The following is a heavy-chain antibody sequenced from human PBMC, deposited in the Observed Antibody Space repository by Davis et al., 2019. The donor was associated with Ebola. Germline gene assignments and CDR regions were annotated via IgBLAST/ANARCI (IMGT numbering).Heavy chain of an antibody. V-gene: IGHV1-8*01. CDR1: GYTFTSYD. J-gene: IGHJ3*02. CDR3: AREETIFGQDRIMVAVVCAFDI. Sequence: ASVKVSCKASGYTFTSYDINWVRQATGQGLEWMGWMNPNSGNTGYAQKFQGRVTMTMNTSISTAYMELSSLRSEDTAVYYCAREETIFGQDRIMVAVVCAFDIWGRGTMVTVSS. D-gene: IGHD3-3*01. CDR2: MNPNSGNT.